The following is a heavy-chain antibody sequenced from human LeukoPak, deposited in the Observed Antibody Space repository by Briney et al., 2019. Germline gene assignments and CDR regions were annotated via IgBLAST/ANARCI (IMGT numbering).Heavy chain of an antibody. Sequence: GGSLRLSCAASGFTFGSYGMHWVRQAPGKGLEWVAVIWYDGSNKYYADSVKGRFTISRDNSKNTLYLQMNSLRAEDTAVYYCARGPIAVTPLFDYWGQGTLVTVSS. CDR2: IWYDGSNK. D-gene: IGHD6-19*01. V-gene: IGHV3-33*01. CDR3: ARGPIAVTPLFDY. J-gene: IGHJ4*02. CDR1: GFTFGSYG.